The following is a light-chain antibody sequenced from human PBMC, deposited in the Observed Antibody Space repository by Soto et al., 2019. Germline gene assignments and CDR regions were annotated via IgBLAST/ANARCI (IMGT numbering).Light chain of an antibody. CDR2: GAS. J-gene: IGKJ3*01. CDR3: QQYSNWPPLT. V-gene: IGKV3-15*01. Sequence: EVVMTQSPVTLSVSPGEGATLSCRASQSVSSNLAWYQQKPGQTPRLLIYGASIRATGIPARFSGSGSGTEFTLTISSLQSEDSAVYYCQQYSNWPPLTFVPGTKVDIK. CDR1: QSVSSN.